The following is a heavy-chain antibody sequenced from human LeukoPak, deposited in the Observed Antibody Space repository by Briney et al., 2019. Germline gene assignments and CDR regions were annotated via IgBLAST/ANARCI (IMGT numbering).Heavy chain of an antibody. CDR2: IYYSGST. D-gene: IGHD4-17*01. CDR1: GGSISSYY. V-gene: IGHV4-59*08. CDR3: ARRVAYGDYVDY. Sequence: ETLSLTCTVSGGSISSYYWIWVRQPPGKGLEWIGYIYYSGSTNYNSSLKSRVTISVDTSKNQFSLKLSSVTAADTAVYYCARRVAYGDYVDYWGQGTLVTVSS. J-gene: IGHJ4*02.